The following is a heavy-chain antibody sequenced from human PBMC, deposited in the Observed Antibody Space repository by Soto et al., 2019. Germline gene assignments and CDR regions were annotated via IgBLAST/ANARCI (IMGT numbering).Heavy chain of an antibody. CDR2: ISAHNGNT. Sequence: QVHLVQSGAEVKKPGASVKVSCKGSGYAFTTYGITWVRQAPGQGLEWMGWISAHNGNTNYAQKLQGRVTVTRDTSTSTAYMELRSVRSDDTAVYYCARGRNGDYWGQGALVTGSS. CDR1: GYAFTTYG. D-gene: IGHD1-1*01. V-gene: IGHV1-18*01. CDR3: ARGRNGDY. J-gene: IGHJ4*02.